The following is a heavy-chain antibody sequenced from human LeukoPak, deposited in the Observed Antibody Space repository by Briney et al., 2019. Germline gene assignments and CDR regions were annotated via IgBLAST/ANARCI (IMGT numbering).Heavy chain of an antibody. V-gene: IGHV3-33*01. J-gene: IGHJ4*02. CDR1: GFTFSSYG. D-gene: IGHD3-16*02. Sequence: GRSLRLSCAASGFTFSSYGMHWVRQAPGKGLEWVAVIWYDGSNKYYADSVKGRFTISRDNSKNTLYLQMNSLRAEDTAVYYCARVSSRDDYIWGSYLDYWGQGTLVTVSP. CDR2: IWYDGSNK. CDR3: ARVSSRDDYIWGSYLDY.